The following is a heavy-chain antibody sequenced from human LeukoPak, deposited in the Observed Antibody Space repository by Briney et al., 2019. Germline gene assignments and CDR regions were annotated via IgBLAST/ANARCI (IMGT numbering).Heavy chain of an antibody. Sequence: SETLSLTCTVSGGSISSGGYYWSWIRQHPGKGLEWIGYIYYSGSTYYNPSLKSRVTISVDTSKNQFSLKLSSVTAADTAMYYCAGDGRSYYEAYDAFDIWGQGTMVTVSS. J-gene: IGHJ3*02. V-gene: IGHV4-31*03. CDR3: AGDGRSYYEAYDAFDI. D-gene: IGHD1-26*01. CDR1: GGSISSGGYY. CDR2: IYYSGST.